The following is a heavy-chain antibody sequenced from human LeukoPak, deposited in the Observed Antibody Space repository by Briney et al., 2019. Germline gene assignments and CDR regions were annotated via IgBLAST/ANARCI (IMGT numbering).Heavy chain of an antibody. Sequence: KPSETLSLTCTVSGGATSSYYWSWIRQPPGKGLEWIGYIYYSGGTKYNPSLMSRVTISVDRAQNQFSLSLKSVTAADTAVYYCARDGLYDSSGYYMDSWGQGTLVIVSS. CDR3: ARDGLYDSSGYYMDS. CDR2: IYYSGGT. D-gene: IGHD3-22*01. J-gene: IGHJ4*02. V-gene: IGHV4-59*01. CDR1: GGATSSYY.